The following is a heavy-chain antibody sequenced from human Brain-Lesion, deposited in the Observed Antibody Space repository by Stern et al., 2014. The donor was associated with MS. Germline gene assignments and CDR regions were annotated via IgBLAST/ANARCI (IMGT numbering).Heavy chain of an antibody. CDR3: ARVYNTIYGIVTQRGSGMDV. CDR2: ITEDGTEK. J-gene: IGHJ6*02. D-gene: IGHD3-3*01. CDR1: GFTVGNYW. V-gene: IGHV3-7*01. Sequence: EVQLVESGGGLVQPGGSLTISCTAAGFTVGNYWMTWVRQAPGKGLEWVANITEDGTEKNYVDSVKGRFTISRDNARNSLYLQMNSLRVEDTALYYCARVYNTIYGIVTQRGSGMDVWGQGTTVIVSS.